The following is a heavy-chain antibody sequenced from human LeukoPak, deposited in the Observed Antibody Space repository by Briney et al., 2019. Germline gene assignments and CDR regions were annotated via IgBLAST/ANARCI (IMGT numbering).Heavy chain of an antibody. Sequence: ASVNVSCKASGYTFTTYEINWVRQAPAHGLEGVGWINPNIGGTNDAQKFQGRVPMTRDTSISTAYMELSRLRSDDAAVYYCAREGTSGYRTFDYWGQGTLVSVSS. CDR3: AREGTSGYRTFDY. D-gene: IGHD5-18*01. J-gene: IGHJ4*02. CDR1: GYTFTTYE. V-gene: IGHV1-2*02. CDR2: INPNIGGT.